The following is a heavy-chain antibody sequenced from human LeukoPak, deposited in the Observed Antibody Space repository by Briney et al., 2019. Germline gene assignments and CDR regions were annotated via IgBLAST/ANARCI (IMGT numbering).Heavy chain of an antibody. D-gene: IGHD1-7*01. CDR2: INDNGRA. Sequence: SETLCLTCAVYGGSFSNYYWNWIRQPPGKGLEWLGEINDNGRANYNPSLMGRVTVSEDTSKNQFSLRLTSVTATDTAVYYCARRWNYGRNYYIDVWGRAATVGVSS. V-gene: IGHV4-34*01. J-gene: IGHJ6*03. CDR3: ARRWNYGRNYYIDV. CDR1: GGSFSNYY.